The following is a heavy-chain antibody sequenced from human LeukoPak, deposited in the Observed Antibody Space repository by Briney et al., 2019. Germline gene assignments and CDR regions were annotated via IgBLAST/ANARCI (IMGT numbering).Heavy chain of an antibody. CDR2: INPDSGDT. Sequence: ASVKVSGKASGNTFTGYFIHWVRQAPGQGLEWMGWINPDSGDTAYAQKFQARVTMTRDTSISTAYMELSMLRSDDTAVYYCASRGYCSGARCPFDYWGQGTLVTVSS. V-gene: IGHV1-2*02. CDR1: GNTFTGYF. CDR3: ASRGYCSGARCPFDY. D-gene: IGHD2-15*01. J-gene: IGHJ4*02.